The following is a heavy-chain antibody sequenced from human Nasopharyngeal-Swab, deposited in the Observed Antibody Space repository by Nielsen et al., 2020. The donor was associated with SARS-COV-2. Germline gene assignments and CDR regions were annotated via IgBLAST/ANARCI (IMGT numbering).Heavy chain of an antibody. Sequence: QTPSLTPALSGDSLSINTAACNSIRQSPSRCLEWLGRTYYRSTWYNDYAVSVKSRITINPDTSKNQFSLQLNSVTPEDTAVYYCARSPSSREFDYWGQGTLVTVSS. CDR2: TYYRSTWYN. J-gene: IGHJ4*02. D-gene: IGHD1-26*01. CDR3: ARSPSSREFDY. CDR1: GDSLSINTAA. V-gene: IGHV6-1*01.